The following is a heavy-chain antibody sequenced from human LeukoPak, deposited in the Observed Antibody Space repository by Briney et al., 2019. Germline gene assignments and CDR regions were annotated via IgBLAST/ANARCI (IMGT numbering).Heavy chain of an antibody. CDR2: IHHSDGT. J-gene: IGHJ1*01. CDR1: GASVSSQNYY. D-gene: IGHD3-22*01. CDR3: VETPNYYYDSSGYLR. V-gene: IGHV4-39*07. Sequence: QPSETLSLTCTVSGASVSSQNYYWGWVRQPPGKGLEWIGSIHHSDGTNHIASLKSRVTISVDTSKNQFSLKLTSVTAADTAVYYCVETPNYYYDSSGYLRWGQGTLVTVSS.